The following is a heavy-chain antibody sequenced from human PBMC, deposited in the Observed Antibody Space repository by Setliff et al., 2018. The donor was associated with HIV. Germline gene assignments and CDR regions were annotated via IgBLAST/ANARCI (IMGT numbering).Heavy chain of an antibody. J-gene: IGHJ1*01. CDR3: ARERVTCTDDCYQFHD. CDR2: IIPILRVE. Sequence: SVKVSCKASGYTFTGYYMHWVRQAPGQGLEWVGGIIPILRVETYARRFQDRVKITADKSTNTAFMELASLTSDDTAVYYCARERVTCTDDCYQFHDRGQGTRVTVSS. V-gene: IGHV1-69*10. D-gene: IGHD2-2*01. CDR1: GYTFTGYY.